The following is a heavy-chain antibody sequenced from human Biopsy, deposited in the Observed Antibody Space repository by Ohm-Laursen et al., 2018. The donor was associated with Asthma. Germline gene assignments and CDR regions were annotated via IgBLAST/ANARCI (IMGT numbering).Heavy chain of an antibody. V-gene: IGHV4-39*02. J-gene: IGHJ2*01. D-gene: IGHD6-6*01. CDR1: GGSMSSSSYY. CDR3: ARAVSSSSYWYFDL. CDR2: ISYTGSA. Sequence: GTLSLTCSVSGGSMSSSSYYWGWIRQPPGKGLEWMGSISYTGSAYHNPSPKSRVTISVDTSKNHFSLKVTSVTAADTAVYYCARAVSSSSYWYFDLWGRGDLVTVSS.